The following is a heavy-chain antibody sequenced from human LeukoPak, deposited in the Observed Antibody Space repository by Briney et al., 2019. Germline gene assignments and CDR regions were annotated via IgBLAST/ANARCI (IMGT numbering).Heavy chain of an antibody. Sequence: GGSLTLSCAASGFTFSSYWMHWVRQRPGKGLVWVSRINSDGSSKSYADSVTGRFTISRDNAKNTLYLQVNSLRAEDTAVYYCVRDWTHDTSGYFYLWGQGTLVTVSS. V-gene: IGHV3-74*01. CDR2: INSDGSSK. D-gene: IGHD3-22*01. J-gene: IGHJ5*02. CDR3: VRDWTHDTSGYFYL. CDR1: GFTFSSYW.